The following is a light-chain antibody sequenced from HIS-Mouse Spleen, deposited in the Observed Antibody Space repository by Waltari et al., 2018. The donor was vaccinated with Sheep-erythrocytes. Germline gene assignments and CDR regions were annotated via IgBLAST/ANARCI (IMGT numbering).Light chain of an antibody. J-gene: IGLJ3*02. V-gene: IGLV3-1*01. CDR1: QLGDKY. CDR2: QAS. CDR3: QAWDSSTAV. Sequence: SYELTQPPSVSVSPGQTASITCSGAQLGDKYACWYQQKPGQSPVLVIYQASKRPSGIPERFSGSNSGNKATLTISGTQAMDEADYYCQAWDSSTAVFGGGTKLTVL.